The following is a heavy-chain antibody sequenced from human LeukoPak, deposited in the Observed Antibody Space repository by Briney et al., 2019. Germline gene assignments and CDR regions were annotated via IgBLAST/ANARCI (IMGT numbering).Heavy chain of an antibody. CDR1: GVSISGSNSY. J-gene: IGHJ6*03. Sequence: SETLSLTCTVSGVSISGSNSYWRWSRQPPGKGLEWIGSIYYSGSTYYTPSLKSRATISVDTSKNQLSLKLSSVTAADTAVYYCAREKLWELRDYYYMDVWGKGTTVTVSS. CDR3: AREKLWELRDYYYMDV. V-gene: IGHV4-39*07. CDR2: IYYSGST. D-gene: IGHD1-26*01.